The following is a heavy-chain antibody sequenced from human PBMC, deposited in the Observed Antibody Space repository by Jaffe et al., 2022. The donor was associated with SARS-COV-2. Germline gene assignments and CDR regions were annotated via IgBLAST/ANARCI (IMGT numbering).Heavy chain of an antibody. J-gene: IGHJ4*02. Sequence: QVQLQESGPGLVKPSETLSLTCTISGGSISSYLWSWIRQSPGKGLEWIGCSYYTGSTSYNPSLKGRVTISVDTSKNHVSLRLGSVTAADTAVYYCARELGEESNLWGQGTLVTVSS. CDR1: GGSISSYL. V-gene: IGHV4-59*01. CDR3: ARELGEESNL. D-gene: IGHD3-10*01. CDR2: SYYTGST.